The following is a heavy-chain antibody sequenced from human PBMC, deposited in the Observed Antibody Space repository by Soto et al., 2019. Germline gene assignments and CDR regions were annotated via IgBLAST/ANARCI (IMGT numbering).Heavy chain of an antibody. J-gene: IGHJ6*02. Sequence: ASVKVSCKASGGTFSSYAISWVRHAPGQGLEWMGGIIPIFGTANYAQKFQGRVTITADESTSTAYMELSSLRSEDTAVYYCARVSSGERDYDVAAADYYYYGMDVWGQGTTVTVSS. CDR2: IIPIFGTA. CDR1: GGTFSSYA. D-gene: IGHD6-13*01. CDR3: ARVSSGERDYDVAAADYYYYGMDV. V-gene: IGHV1-69*13.